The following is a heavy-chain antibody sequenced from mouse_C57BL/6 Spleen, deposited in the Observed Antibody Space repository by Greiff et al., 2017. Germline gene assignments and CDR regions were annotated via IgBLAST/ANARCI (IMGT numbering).Heavy chain of an antibody. J-gene: IGHJ4*01. CDR3: ASGIYYSYNREAMDY. Sequence: VKLQESGAELMKPGASVKLSCKATGYTFTGYWIEWVKQRPGHGLEWIGEILPGSGSTNYNEKFKGKATFTADTSSNTAYMQLSRLTTEYSAIYYCASGIYYSYNREAMDYWGQGTSVTVSS. CDR2: ILPGSGST. CDR1: GYTFTGYW. V-gene: IGHV1-9*01. D-gene: IGHD2-12*01.